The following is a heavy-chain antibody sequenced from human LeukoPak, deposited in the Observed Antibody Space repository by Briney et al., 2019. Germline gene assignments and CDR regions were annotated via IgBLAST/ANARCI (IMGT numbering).Heavy chain of an antibody. CDR1: GGSISSGSYY. V-gene: IGHV4-61*09. Sequence: SETLSLTCTVSGGSISSGSYYWSWIRQPAGKGLEWIGHIYTSGSTNYNPSLKSRVTISVDTSKNQFSLKLSSVTAADTAVYYCARGFGYGSGSHYNVEIWFDPWGQGTQVTVSS. J-gene: IGHJ5*02. CDR3: ARGFGYGSGSHYNVEIWFDP. D-gene: IGHD3-10*01. CDR2: IYTSGST.